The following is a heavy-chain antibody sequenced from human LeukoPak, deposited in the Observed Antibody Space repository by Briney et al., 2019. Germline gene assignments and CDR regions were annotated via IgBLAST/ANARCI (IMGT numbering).Heavy chain of an antibody. CDR1: GFTFSSYS. CDR2: SQSFTGTT. D-gene: IGHD3-22*01. Sequence: GGSLRLSCAASGFTFSSYSMNWIRQAPGKGLEWVSYSQSFTGTTSYADSVEGRFTVSRDNAKNSLYLQMNSLRVEDTALYYCSKGRRYDSSGYLVDYWGQGTLVTVSS. CDR3: SKGRRYDSSGYLVDY. V-gene: IGHV3-48*04. J-gene: IGHJ4*02.